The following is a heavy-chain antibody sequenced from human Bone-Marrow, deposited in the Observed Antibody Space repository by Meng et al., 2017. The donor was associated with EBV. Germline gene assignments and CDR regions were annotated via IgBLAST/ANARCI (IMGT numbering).Heavy chain of an antibody. D-gene: IGHD3-3*01. J-gene: IGHJ4*02. CDR1: GYTFTGYY. Sequence: QVQLGRAGAEVKKPGASVKVSCKASGYTFTGYYMHWVRQAPGQGLEWMGRINPNSGGTNYAQKFQGRVTMTRDTSISTAYMELSRLRSDDTAVYYCASERAYNTFETSDYWGQGTLVTVSS. V-gene: IGHV1-2*06. CDR2: INPNSGGT. CDR3: ASERAYNTFETSDY.